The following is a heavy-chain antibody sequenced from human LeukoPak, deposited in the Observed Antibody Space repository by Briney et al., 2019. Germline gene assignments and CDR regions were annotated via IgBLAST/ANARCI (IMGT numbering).Heavy chain of an antibody. V-gene: IGHV3-21*01. Sequence: GGSLRLSCAASGFTFSSYSMNWVRQAPGKGLEWVSSISSSSSYIYYADSVKGRFTISRDNAKNSLCLQMNSLRAEDTAVYYCARSTEHNGGLGDAFDIWGQGTMVTVSS. J-gene: IGHJ3*02. D-gene: IGHD2-21*01. CDR3: ARSTEHNGGLGDAFDI. CDR2: ISSSSSYI. CDR1: GFTFSSYS.